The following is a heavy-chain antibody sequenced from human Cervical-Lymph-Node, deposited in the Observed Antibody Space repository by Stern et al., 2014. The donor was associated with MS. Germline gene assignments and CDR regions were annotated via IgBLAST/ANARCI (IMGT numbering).Heavy chain of an antibody. V-gene: IGHV2-5*02. CDR2: IYWDDEK. CDR1: GFSLSTGGVG. J-gene: IGHJ5*02. D-gene: IGHD3-10*01. CDR3: AHGRITLIPGGHWFDP. Sequence: QITLKESGPTLVKPTQTLTLTCNFSGFSLSTGGVGVGWIRQPPGKALEWLALIYWDDEKRYSQSLKSRLTITKDTSKDQVVLTMTNMDPVDTATYYCAHGRITLIPGGHWFDPWGQGTLVTVSA.